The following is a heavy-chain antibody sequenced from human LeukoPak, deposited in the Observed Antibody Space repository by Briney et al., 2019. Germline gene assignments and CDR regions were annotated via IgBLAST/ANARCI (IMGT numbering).Heavy chain of an antibody. Sequence: GGSLRLSCAASGFSFSSYSMNWVRQAPGKGLEWVSSISSSSGYIYYADSVKGRFTISRDNAKNSLYLQMNSLRAEDTAVYYCARAPPVRYQDSSGFYYFDYWGQGTLVTVSS. J-gene: IGHJ4*02. D-gene: IGHD3-22*01. CDR3: ARAPPVRYQDSSGFYYFDY. CDR1: GFSFSSYS. CDR2: ISSSSGYI. V-gene: IGHV3-21*01.